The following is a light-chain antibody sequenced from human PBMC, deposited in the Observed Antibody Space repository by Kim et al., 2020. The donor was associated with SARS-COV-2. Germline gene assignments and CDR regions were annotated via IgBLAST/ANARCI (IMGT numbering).Light chain of an antibody. Sequence: DIQMTQSPSSLSASVGDRITITCRASQGIRNYLNWYQQKPGKAPSLLIYSASKRNGVPSRFSGSGSGTEFTLTISSLQPEDFATYFCQQSFETPSISFGQGTRLEIK. CDR2: SAS. J-gene: IGKJ5*01. V-gene: IGKV1-39*01. CDR3: QQSFETPSIS. CDR1: QGIRNY.